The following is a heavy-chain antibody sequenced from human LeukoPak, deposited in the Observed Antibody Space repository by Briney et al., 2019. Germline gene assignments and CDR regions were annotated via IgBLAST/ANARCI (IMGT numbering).Heavy chain of an antibody. CDR3: ARVSQYYDILTGYFPVDGMDV. Sequence: SETLSLACAVYGGSFSGYYWSWIRQPPGKGLEWIGEINHSGSTNYNPSLKSRVTISVDTSKNQFSLKLSSVTAADTAVYYCARVSQYYDILTGYFPVDGMDVWGQGTTVTVSS. V-gene: IGHV4-34*01. J-gene: IGHJ6*02. D-gene: IGHD3-9*01. CDR2: INHSGST. CDR1: GGSFSGYY.